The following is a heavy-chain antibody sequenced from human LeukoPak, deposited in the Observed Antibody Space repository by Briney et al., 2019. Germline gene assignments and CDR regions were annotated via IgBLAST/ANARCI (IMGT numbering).Heavy chain of an antibody. CDR1: GFTFSSYA. V-gene: IGHV3-23*01. J-gene: IGHJ4*02. Sequence: GGSLRLSCAASGFTFSSYAMHWVRQAPGKGLEWVSTISGSGGSPYYADSVKGRYTISRDNSKNTLYLQMNSLRAEDTAVYYCAGAAAGSFDYWGQGSLVTVSS. CDR2: ISGSGGSP. CDR3: AGAAAGSFDY. D-gene: IGHD6-13*01.